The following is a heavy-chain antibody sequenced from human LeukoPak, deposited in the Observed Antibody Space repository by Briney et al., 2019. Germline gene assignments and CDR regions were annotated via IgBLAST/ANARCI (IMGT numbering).Heavy chain of an antibody. J-gene: IGHJ3*02. Sequence: SETLSLTCAVSGYSISSGYYWGWIRQPPGQGLEWIGSIYHSGSTYYNPSLKSRVTISVDTSKNQFSLKLSSVTAADTAVYYCARVGGSYYMGDAFDIWGQGTMVTVSS. D-gene: IGHD1-26*01. CDR2: IYHSGST. CDR1: GYSISSGYY. CDR3: ARVGGSYYMGDAFDI. V-gene: IGHV4-38-2*01.